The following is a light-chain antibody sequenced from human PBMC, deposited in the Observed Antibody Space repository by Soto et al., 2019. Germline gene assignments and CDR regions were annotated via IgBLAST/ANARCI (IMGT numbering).Light chain of an antibody. CDR2: DVN. J-gene: IGLJ1*01. CDR3: NSYTSSTAPYV. Sequence: QSVLTQPAYVSGSPGQSITISCTGTSSDVGGYNYVSWYQHHPGKVPKLIIYDVNIRPSGVSDRFSGSKSGNTASLTISGLQPEDEADYFCNSYTSSTAPYVFGTGTKLTVL. CDR1: SSDVGGYNY. V-gene: IGLV2-14*03.